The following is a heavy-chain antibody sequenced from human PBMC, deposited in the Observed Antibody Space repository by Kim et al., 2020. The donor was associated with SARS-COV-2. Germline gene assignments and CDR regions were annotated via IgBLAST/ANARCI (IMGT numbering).Heavy chain of an antibody. J-gene: IGHJ4*02. V-gene: IGHV3-30*01. D-gene: IGHD6-13*01. Sequence: ADSVKGRFTISRDNSKNTLYLQMNSLRAEDTAVYYCARGHDSSSWLYFDYWGQGTLVTVSS. CDR3: ARGHDSSSWLYFDY.